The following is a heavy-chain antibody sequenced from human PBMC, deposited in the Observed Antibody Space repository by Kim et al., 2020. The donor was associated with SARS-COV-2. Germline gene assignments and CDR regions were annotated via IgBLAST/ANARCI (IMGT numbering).Heavy chain of an antibody. J-gene: IGHJ6*02. D-gene: IGHD3-16*01. V-gene: IGHV4-61*01. CDR1: GGSVSSGSYY. CDR3: AREGGQRKGMDV. Sequence: SETLSLTCTVSGGSVSSGSYYWSWIRQPPGKGLEWIGYIYYSGSTNYNPSLKSRVTISVDTSKNQFSLKLSSVTAADTAVYYCAREGGQRKGMDVWGQGTTVTVSS. CDR2: IYYSGST.